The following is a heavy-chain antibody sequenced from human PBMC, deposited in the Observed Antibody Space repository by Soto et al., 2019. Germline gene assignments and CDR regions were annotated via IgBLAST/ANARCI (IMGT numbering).Heavy chain of an antibody. J-gene: IGHJ4*02. CDR2: SYWDDDK. CDR3: AYSTRGHYEVFLDY. V-gene: IGHV2-5*02. Sequence: QITLKESGPTLVKPTQTLTLTSTFSGFSLSTTGVGVGWIRQPPGKALEWLALSYWDDDKAYNPSLKSRLTITEDTSKYQVVLTMTNMDPVDTATYDCAYSTRGHYEVFLDYWGQGILVTVSS. D-gene: IGHD4-17*01. CDR1: GFSLSTTGVG.